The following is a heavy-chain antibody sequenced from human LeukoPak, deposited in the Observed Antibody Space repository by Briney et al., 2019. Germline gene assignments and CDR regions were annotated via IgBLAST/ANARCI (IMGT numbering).Heavy chain of an antibody. J-gene: IGHJ4*02. CDR1: GGSISSYY. CDR3: AYAGYYYDSSGYQDY. V-gene: IGHV4-59*01. Sequence: SETLSLTCTVSGGSISSYYWSWIRQPPGKGLEWIGYIYYNGSTNYNPSLKSRVTISVDTSKNQFSLKLSSVTAADTAVYYCAYAGYYYDSSGYQDYWGQGTLVTVSS. D-gene: IGHD3-22*01. CDR2: IYYNGST.